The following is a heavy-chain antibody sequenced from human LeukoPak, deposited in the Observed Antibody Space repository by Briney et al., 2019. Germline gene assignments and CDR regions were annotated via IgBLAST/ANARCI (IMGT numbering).Heavy chain of an antibody. Sequence: GGSLTLSCAASGFTFSSYSMNWVRQAPGKGLEWVSYISSSSSTIYYADSVKGRFTISRDNAKNSLYLQMNSLRAEDTAVYYCARDRLYELEYSSRRPYYYYGMDVWGQGTTVTVSS. D-gene: IGHD6-13*01. CDR2: ISSSSSTI. J-gene: IGHJ6*02. CDR1: GFTFSSYS. V-gene: IGHV3-48*04. CDR3: ARDRLYELEYSSRRPYYYYGMDV.